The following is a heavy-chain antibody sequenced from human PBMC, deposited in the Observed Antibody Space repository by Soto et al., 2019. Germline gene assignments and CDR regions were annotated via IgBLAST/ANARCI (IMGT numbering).Heavy chain of an antibody. CDR2: IYYNGST. Sequence: PSETLSLTCTVSGGSISSYYWSWIRQPPGKGLEWIGYIYYNGSTNYNPSLKSRVTISVDTSKNQFSLKLSSVTAADTAVYYCARVAGTVVDYYHDGMDVWGQGTTVTVSS. V-gene: IGHV4-59*12. J-gene: IGHJ6*02. D-gene: IGHD6-13*01. CDR1: GGSISSYY. CDR3: ARVAGTVVDYYHDGMDV.